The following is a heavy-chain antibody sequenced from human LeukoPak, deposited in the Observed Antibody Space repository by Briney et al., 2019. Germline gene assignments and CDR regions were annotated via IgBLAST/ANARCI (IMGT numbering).Heavy chain of an antibody. J-gene: IGHJ4*02. CDR1: GFILSGYG. CDR3: VRDWVVGAWLAYFFDH. V-gene: IGHV3-30*03. Sequence: GRSLRLSCAASGFILSGYGMHWVRQAPGKGLEWVAVISYDGSNKYYADSVKGRFTISRGNSRNTLYLQMNSLRPEDTAVYYCVRDWVVGAWLAYFFDHWGQGTLVTVSS. CDR2: ISYDGSNK. D-gene: IGHD1-26*01.